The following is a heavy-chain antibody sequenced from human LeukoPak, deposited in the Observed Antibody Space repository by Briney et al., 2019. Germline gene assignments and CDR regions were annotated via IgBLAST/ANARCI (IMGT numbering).Heavy chain of an antibody. J-gene: IGHJ2*01. CDR1: GFTFRNYW. V-gene: IGHV3-74*01. D-gene: IGHD6-19*01. Sequence: PGGSLRLSCAASGFTFRNYWMHWVRQGPGKGLVWVSRINTDGSDGNITNYADSVKGQFTISRDNAKNTLYLQMNSLRAEDTAVYYCARVVAAGKWYFDLWGRGTLVTVSS. CDR2: INTDGSDGNIT. CDR3: ARVVAAGKWYFDL.